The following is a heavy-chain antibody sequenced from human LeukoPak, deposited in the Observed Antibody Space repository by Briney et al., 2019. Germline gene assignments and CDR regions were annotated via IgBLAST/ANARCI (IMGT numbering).Heavy chain of an antibody. V-gene: IGHV3-15*01. D-gene: IGHD3-10*01. CDR3: TTEMVRGSGGYYYYYYGMDV. Sequence: GGSLRLSCAASGFTFSNAWLSWVRQAPGKGLEWVGRIKSKTDGGTTDYAAPVKGRFTISRDDSKNTLYLQMNSLKTEDTAVYYCTTEMVRGSGGYYYYYYGMDVWGQGTTVTVSS. CDR2: IKSKTDGGTT. CDR1: GFTFSNAW. J-gene: IGHJ6*02.